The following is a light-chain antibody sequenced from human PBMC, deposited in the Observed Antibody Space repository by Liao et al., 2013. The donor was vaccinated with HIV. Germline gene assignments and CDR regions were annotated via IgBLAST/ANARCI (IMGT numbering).Light chain of an antibody. J-gene: IGLJ2*01. Sequence: SYELTQPPSVSVAPGQTATITCGGHNIGSKSVHWYQQRPGQAPVLVIHYDSARPSGIPERFSGSNSVNTATLTISTVEAGDEADYYCQMWDHSSDHVVFGGGTKLTVL. CDR3: QMWDHSSDHVV. CDR2: YDS. CDR1: NIGSKS. V-gene: IGLV3-21*01.